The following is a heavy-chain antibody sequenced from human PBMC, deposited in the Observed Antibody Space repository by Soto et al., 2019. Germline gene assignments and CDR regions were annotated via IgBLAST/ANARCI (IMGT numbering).Heavy chain of an antibody. CDR3: AKDIHGLGFGDAFDI. CDR2: ISWNSGSI. D-gene: IGHD3-10*01. V-gene: IGHV3-9*01. CDR1: GFTFDDYA. J-gene: IGHJ3*02. Sequence: EVQLVESGGGLVQPGRSLRLSCAASGFTFDDYAMHWVRQAPGKGLEWVSGISWNSGSIGYADSVKGRFTISRDNAKNSLYLQMNSVRAEDTALYYCAKDIHGLGFGDAFDIWGQGTMVTVSS.